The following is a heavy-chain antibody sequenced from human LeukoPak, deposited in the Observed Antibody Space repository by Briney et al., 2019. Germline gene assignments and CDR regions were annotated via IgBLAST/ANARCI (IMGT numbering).Heavy chain of an antibody. J-gene: IGHJ4*02. V-gene: IGHV3-33*01. CDR1: GFAFSTYG. D-gene: IGHD6-6*01. CDR3: ARALSTAARTTQFDY. CDR2: IWYDGSNK. Sequence: GRSMRLSCAASGFAFSTYGMHWVRQAPGKGLEWVAVIWYDGSNKYYADSVKGRFTISRDNSKNTLYLQMNSLRAEDTAVYYCARALSTAARTTQFDYWGQGTPVTVSS.